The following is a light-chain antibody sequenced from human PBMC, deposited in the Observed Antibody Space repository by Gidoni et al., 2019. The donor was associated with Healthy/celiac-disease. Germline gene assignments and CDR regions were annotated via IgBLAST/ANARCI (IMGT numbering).Light chain of an antibody. CDR1: QDISNY. Sequence: DIQMTQSPSPLSASVGDRVTLTCQASQDISNYLNWYQQKPGKAPKLLIYDASHLETGVPSRCSGSGSGTDFTFTISSLQPEDIATYYCQQYDNRPQLTFGGGTKVEIK. CDR3: QQYDNRPQLT. V-gene: IGKV1-33*01. CDR2: DAS. J-gene: IGKJ4*01.